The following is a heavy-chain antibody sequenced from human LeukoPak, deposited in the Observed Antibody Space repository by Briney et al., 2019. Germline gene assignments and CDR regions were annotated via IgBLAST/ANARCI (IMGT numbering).Heavy chain of an antibody. J-gene: IGHJ4*02. CDR3: ATETCTTPDSFDY. D-gene: IGHD1-1*01. Sequence: NPGGSLRLSCAASGFTFSNYAMSWVRQAPGKGLEWVGRIKSKTEGGTTDYAAPVKGRFTISRDDSKNTLYLQMNSLKTEDTAMYYCATETCTTPDSFDYWGQGTLVTVSS. CDR2: IKSKTEGGTT. V-gene: IGHV3-15*01. CDR1: GFTFSNYA.